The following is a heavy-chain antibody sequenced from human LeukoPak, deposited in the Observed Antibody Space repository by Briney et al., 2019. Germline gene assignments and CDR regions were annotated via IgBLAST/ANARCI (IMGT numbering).Heavy chain of an antibody. J-gene: IGHJ4*02. CDR2: IKEDGGDK. V-gene: IGHV3-7*05. Sequence: GGSLRLSCAASGFTFSKSWMTWVRQAPGKGLQWVAHIKEDGGDKYYVDSVKGRFTISRDNGKTSVYLQMNSLRAEDTAVYCCATWSSGWQFDYWGQGILVSVSS. CDR1: GFTFSKSW. CDR3: ATWSSGWQFDY. D-gene: IGHD6-19*01.